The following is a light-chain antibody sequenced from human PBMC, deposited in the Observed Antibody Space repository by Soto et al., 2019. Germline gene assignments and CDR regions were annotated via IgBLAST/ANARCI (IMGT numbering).Light chain of an antibody. CDR3: SSFTTSDTWV. J-gene: IGLJ3*02. V-gene: IGLV2-18*02. CDR1: GSDFGRYNR. Sequence: ALTQPPSVSGSPGQSVTISCTGTGSDFGRYNRVSWYQHTPGTAPKLLIYEVTNRPSGVPDRFSGSRSGNTASLTISGLQAEDDADYYCSSFTTSDTWVLGGGTKLTVL. CDR2: EVT.